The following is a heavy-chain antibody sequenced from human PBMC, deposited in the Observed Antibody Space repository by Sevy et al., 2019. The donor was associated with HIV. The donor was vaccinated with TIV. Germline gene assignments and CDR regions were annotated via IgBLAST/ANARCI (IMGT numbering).Heavy chain of an antibody. CDR1: GGSISSGDYS. V-gene: IGHV4-30-2*01. J-gene: IGHJ4*02. CDR3: ARVEWIGYCSGGFDF. CDR2: IYHSEIT. D-gene: IGHD2-15*01. Sequence: SETLSLTCTVSGGSISSGDYSWSWIRQPPGKGLEWIGYIYHSEITYYNPSLKSRVTISVDWSKNQFSLKLSSVTAADTAVYFCARVEWIGYCSGGFDFWGPGILVTVSS.